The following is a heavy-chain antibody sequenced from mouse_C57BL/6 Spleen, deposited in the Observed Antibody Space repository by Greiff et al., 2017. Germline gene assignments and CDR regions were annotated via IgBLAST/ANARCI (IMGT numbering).Heavy chain of an antibody. J-gene: IGHJ2*01. Sequence: EVQLVESGGGLVQPGGSMKLSCVASGFTFSNSWMNWVRQSPEKGLEWVAQIRLKSDNFATHYAESVKGRFTISRDDSKSSVYLQMNNLRAEDTGIYYCTGAYDGYYNNWGQGTTLPVS. CDR1: GFTFSNSW. D-gene: IGHD2-3*01. CDR3: TGAYDGYYNN. V-gene: IGHV6-3*01. CDR2: IRLKSDNFAT.